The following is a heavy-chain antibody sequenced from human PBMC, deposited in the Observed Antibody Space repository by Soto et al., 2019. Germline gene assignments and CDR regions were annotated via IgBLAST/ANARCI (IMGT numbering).Heavy chain of an antibody. V-gene: IGHV3-23*01. CDR2: LSGSGASK. CDR3: AKGGEGIVLMVYAIEGFYFDY. Sequence: EVQLLESGGGLVQPGGSLRLSCAASGFTFNSYAMTWVRQAPGKGLEWVSALSGSGASKYYADSVKGRFTISRDNSKNTLYLQMNSLRAEDTAVYYCAKGGEGIVLMVYAIEGFYFDYWGQGTLVTVSS. CDR1: GFTFNSYA. J-gene: IGHJ4*02. D-gene: IGHD2-8*01.